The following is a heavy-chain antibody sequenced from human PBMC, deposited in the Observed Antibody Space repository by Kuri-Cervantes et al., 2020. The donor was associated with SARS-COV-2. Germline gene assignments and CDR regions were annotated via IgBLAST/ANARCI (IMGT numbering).Heavy chain of an antibody. Sequence: GESLKISCAASGSTVSSKYMSWVRQAPGKGLEWVSAISGSGGSTYYADSVKGRFTVSRDNSKNTLYLQMNSLRAEDTAVYYCANPDGDLEEGGFDYWGQGTLVTVSS. J-gene: IGHJ4*02. CDR3: ANPDGDLEEGGFDY. D-gene: IGHD2-15*01. CDR1: GSTVSSKY. V-gene: IGHV3-23*01. CDR2: ISGSGGST.